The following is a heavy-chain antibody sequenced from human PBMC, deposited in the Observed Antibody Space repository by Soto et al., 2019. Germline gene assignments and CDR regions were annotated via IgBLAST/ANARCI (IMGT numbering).Heavy chain of an antibody. Sequence: EVQLVESGGGLIQPGGPLRLSCAASGFTVSSNYMSWVRQAPGKGLEWVSVIYGGDSTYYADSVKGRFTISRDNSKNTLYLQMNSLRAEDTAVYYCARVRGYSYGFDYWGQGTLVTVSS. J-gene: IGHJ4*02. V-gene: IGHV3-53*01. CDR1: GFTVSSNY. CDR2: IYGGDST. D-gene: IGHD5-18*01. CDR3: ARVRGYSYGFDY.